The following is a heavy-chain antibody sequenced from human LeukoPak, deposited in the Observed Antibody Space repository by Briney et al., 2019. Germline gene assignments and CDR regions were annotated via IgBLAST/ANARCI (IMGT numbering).Heavy chain of an antibody. J-gene: IGHJ5*02. D-gene: IGHD3-10*01. V-gene: IGHV1-18*01. CDR3: ARDYYGSGSYPTLNWFDP. CDR1: GYTFTSYG. Sequence: ASVKVSCKASGYTFTSYGISWVRQAPGQGLEWMGWISAYNGNTNYAQKLQGRVTMTTDTSTSTAYMELRSLRSDDTAVYYCARDYYGSGSYPTLNWFDPWGQGTLVTVSS. CDR2: ISAYNGNT.